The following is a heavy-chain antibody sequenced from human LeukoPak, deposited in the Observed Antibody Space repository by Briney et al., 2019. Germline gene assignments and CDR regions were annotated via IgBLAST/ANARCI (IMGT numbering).Heavy chain of an antibody. D-gene: IGHD3-22*01. CDR2: IYPGDSDT. V-gene: IGHV5-51*01. Sequence: GESLKISCKGSGYSFTSYWIGWVRQMPGKGLGWMGIIYPGDSDTRYSPSFQGQVTISADKSISTAYLQWSSLKASDTAMYYCARQDAYYYDSSGYYYFDYWGQGTLVTVSS. CDR1: GYSFTSYW. J-gene: IGHJ4*02. CDR3: ARQDAYYYDSSGYYYFDY.